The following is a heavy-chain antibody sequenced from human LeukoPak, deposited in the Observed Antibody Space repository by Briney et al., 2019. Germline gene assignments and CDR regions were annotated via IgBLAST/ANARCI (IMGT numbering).Heavy chain of an antibody. CDR1: GYTFTGYY. CDR3: ARVPGPYTTSRFDF. D-gene: IGHD2-2*02. V-gene: IGHV1-2*02. Sequence: ASVKVSCKTSGYTFTGYYLHWVRQAPGQRPEWMGRIDPDSGGTHYGQKFQGRVTVARDTSITTVYMELSGLTSDDTAVYYCARVPGPYTTSRFDFWGQGTLVTVSS. J-gene: IGHJ4*02. CDR2: IDPDSGGT.